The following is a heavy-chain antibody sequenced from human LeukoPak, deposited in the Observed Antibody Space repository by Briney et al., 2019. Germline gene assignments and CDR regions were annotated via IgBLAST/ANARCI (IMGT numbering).Heavy chain of an antibody. CDR2: IRYDGSNK. CDR1: GFTFSSYG. CDR3: VSWAGKYYETSDYSLAPSNS. V-gene: IGHV3-30*02. D-gene: IGHD3-22*01. Sequence: GGSLRLSCAASGFTFSSYGMHWVRQAPGKGLEWVAFIRYDGSNKYYADSVKGRFTISRDNAKNSLYLQMNSLRAEDTAVYYCVSWAGKYYETSDYSLAPSNSWGQGTLVTVSS. J-gene: IGHJ4*02.